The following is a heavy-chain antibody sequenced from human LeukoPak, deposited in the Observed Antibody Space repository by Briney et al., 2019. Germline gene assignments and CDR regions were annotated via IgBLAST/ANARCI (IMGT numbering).Heavy chain of an antibody. D-gene: IGHD6-6*01. CDR1: GFSLSTTGVG. J-gene: IGHJ5*02. CDR2: IFWNDDK. V-gene: IGHV2-5*01. Sequence: SGPTLVKPTQTLTLTCTFSGFSLSTTGVGVGWIRQPPGKALEWLALIFWNDDKRYSPSLKSRLTITKDISKNQVVLTMTNMDPVDTATYYCGHRSLAARPNNWFDPWGQGTLVTVSS. CDR3: GHRSLAARPNNWFDP.